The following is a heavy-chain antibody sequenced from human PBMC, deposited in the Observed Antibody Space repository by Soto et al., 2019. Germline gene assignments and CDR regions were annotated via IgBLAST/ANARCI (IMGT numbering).Heavy chain of an antibody. V-gene: IGHV1-69*12. CDR3: ATLYYDSSGYYPFDY. Sequence: QVQLVQSGAEVKKPGSSVKVSCKASGGTFSSYTISWVRQAPGQGLEWMGGIIPIFGTANYAQKFQGRVTITADESTSTAHMELSSLRSEDTAVYYCATLYYDSSGYYPFDYWGQGTLVTVSS. CDR2: IIPIFGTA. CDR1: GGTFSSYT. J-gene: IGHJ4*02. D-gene: IGHD3-22*01.